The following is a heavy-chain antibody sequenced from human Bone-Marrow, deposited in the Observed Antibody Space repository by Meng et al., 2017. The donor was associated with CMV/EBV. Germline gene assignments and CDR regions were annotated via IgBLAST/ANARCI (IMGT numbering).Heavy chain of an antibody. J-gene: IGHJ5*02. Sequence: SGPTLVQPTHPRTLTCPFSGFSLSTSGVGVGWIRQPPGKSLEWLALIYWNDDKRYSPSLKSRLTITKDTPKNQVVLTMTNMDPVDTATYHCAHRRGYIYGYLPWGQGTLVTVSS. CDR1: GFSLSTSGVG. D-gene: IGHD5-18*01. V-gene: IGHV2-5*01. CDR2: IYWNDDK. CDR3: AHRRGYIYGYLP.